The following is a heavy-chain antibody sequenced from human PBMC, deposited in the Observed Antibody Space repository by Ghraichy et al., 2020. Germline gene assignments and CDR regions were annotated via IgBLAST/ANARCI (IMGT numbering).Heavy chain of an antibody. Sequence: GGSLRLSCAASEFAFSNAWMSWVRQAPGKGLEWVGRIKSETSGGTIEYAAPVQHRFTISRDDSKNTLYLQMNSLKTEDTAVYYCTTNLAYWGRGTLVTVSS. CDR3: TTNLAY. V-gene: IGHV3-15*01. CDR2: IKSETSGGTI. CDR1: EFAFSNAW. D-gene: IGHD1-14*01. J-gene: IGHJ4*02.